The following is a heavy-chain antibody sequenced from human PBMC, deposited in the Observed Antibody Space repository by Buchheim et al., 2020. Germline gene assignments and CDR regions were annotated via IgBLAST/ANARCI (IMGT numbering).Heavy chain of an antibody. J-gene: IGHJ4*02. CDR1: GFTFSSYG. V-gene: IGHV3-30*18. Sequence: QVQLVESGGGVVQPGRSLRLSCAASGFTFSSYGMHWVRQAPGKGLEWVSVISYDGSNKYYADSVKGRFTISKDNSKNTLYRQMNSLRAEDTAVYYCAKGRMVVAGLDYWGQGTL. CDR3: AKGRMVVAGLDY. CDR2: ISYDGSNK. D-gene: IGHD2-15*01.